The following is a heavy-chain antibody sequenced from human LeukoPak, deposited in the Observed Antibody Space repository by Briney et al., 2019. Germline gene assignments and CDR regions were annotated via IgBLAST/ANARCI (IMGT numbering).Heavy chain of an antibody. Sequence: PGRSLRLSCAASGFTFRSFAMHWVRQAPGKGLERVAVILYDGTIEHYADSVKGRFTVSRDNAKSTLYLQMNSLRAEDTAVYYCARDRYDYGDYVPVYWGQGTLVTVSS. CDR3: ARDRYDYGDYVPVY. V-gene: IGHV3-30*04. CDR2: ILYDGTIE. CDR1: GFTFRSFA. J-gene: IGHJ4*02. D-gene: IGHD4-17*01.